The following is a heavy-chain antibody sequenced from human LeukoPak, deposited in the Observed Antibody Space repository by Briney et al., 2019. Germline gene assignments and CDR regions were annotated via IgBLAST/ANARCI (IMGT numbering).Heavy chain of an antibody. CDR1: GFTFSSYG. D-gene: IGHD3-22*01. J-gene: IGHJ4*02. V-gene: IGHV3-30*02. Sequence: GGSLRLSCAASGFTFSSYGMHWVRQAPGKGLEWVAFIRYDGSNKYYADSVKGRFTISRDNSKNTLYLQMNSLRVEDTAVYHCAKGHGDSSGYYYFDSWGQGTLVTVSS. CDR2: IRYDGSNK. CDR3: AKGHGDSSGYYYFDS.